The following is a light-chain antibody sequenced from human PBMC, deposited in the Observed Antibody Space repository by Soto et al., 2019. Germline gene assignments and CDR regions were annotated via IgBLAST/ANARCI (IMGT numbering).Light chain of an antibody. CDR1: QSVGRNF. CDR2: GAS. CDR3: HQYAASPLT. V-gene: IGKV3-20*01. J-gene: IGKJ4*01. Sequence: EIVLTQSPGTLSLSPGESTTLSCRASQSVGRNFLAWYQQKPGRAPRLLIHGASYRATGVPDRFSGSGSETVFNLTISRLEPEDFAVYYCHQYAASPLTFGGGTKVEI.